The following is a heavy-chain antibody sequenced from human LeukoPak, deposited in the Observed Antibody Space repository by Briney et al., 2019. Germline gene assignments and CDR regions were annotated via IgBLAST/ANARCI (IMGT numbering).Heavy chain of an antibody. CDR3: ARGGRPYYDILTGYTELGT. D-gene: IGHD3-9*01. CDR1: GYTFTSYY. V-gene: IGHV1-46*01. Sequence: ASVKVSCKASGYTFTSYYMHWVRQAPGQGLEWMGIINPSGGSTSYAQKFQGRVTMTRDTSTSTVYMELSSLRSEDTAVYYCARGGRPYYDILTGYTELGTWGQGTLVTVSS. J-gene: IGHJ5*02. CDR2: INPSGGST.